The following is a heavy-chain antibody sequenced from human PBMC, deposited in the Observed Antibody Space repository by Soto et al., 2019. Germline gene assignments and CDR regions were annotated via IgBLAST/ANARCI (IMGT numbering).Heavy chain of an antibody. V-gene: IGHV1-18*01. CDR3: ARKDYYDSSGSIDDY. CDR1: GYTFTSYG. CDR2: ISAYNGNT. D-gene: IGHD3-22*01. Sequence: QVQLVQSGAEVKKPGASVKVSCKASGYTFTSYGISWVRQAPGQGLEWMGWISAYNGNTNYAQKLQGRVTMTTDTSTSTAYMELRSRRSDDTAVYYCARKDYYDSSGSIDDYWGQGTLVTVSS. J-gene: IGHJ4*02.